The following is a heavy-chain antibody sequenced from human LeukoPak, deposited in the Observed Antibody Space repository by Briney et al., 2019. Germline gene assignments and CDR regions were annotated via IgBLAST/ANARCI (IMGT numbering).Heavy chain of an antibody. CDR3: VRASTIGAAGLFDY. J-gene: IGHJ4*02. V-gene: IGHV3-53*01. D-gene: IGHD6-13*01. CDR2: IYSGGTT. Sequence: PGGSLRLSCAASGFIVSSNYMSWVRQAPGKGLEWVSVIYSGGTTFYTDSVKGRFTISRDNSKNTLYLQMNSLRDEDTAVYYCVRASTIGAAGLFDYWGQGILVTVSS. CDR1: GFIVSSNY.